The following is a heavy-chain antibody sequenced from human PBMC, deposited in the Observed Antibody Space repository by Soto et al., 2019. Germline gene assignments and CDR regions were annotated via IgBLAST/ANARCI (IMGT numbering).Heavy chain of an antibody. J-gene: IGHJ3*02. CDR2: IHHSGST. CDR1: GGSISSSNW. CDR3: ARGYAFDI. V-gene: IGHV4-4*02. Sequence: SETLSLTCAVSGGSISSSNWWSWVRQPPGKGLEWIGEIHHSGSTNYNTSLKSRVTTSVDKSKNQFSLKLISVTAADTAMYYCARGYAFDIWAQGTMVTVSS.